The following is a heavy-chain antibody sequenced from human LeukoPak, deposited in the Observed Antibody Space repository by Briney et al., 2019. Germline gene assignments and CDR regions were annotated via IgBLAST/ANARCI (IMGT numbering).Heavy chain of an antibody. D-gene: IGHD7-27*01. CDR2: INPNSGGT. CDR3: ATAPSLGYGMDV. CDR1: GYTFTGYY. Sequence: ASVKVSCKASGYTFTGYYMHWVRQAPGQGLEWMGWINPNSGGTNYAQKFQGWVTMTRDTSISTAYMELSRLRSDDTAVYYCATAPSLGYGMDVWGQGTTATVSS. J-gene: IGHJ6*02. V-gene: IGHV1-2*04.